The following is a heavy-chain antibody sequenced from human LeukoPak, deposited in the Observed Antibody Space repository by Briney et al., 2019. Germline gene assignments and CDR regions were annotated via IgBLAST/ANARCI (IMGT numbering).Heavy chain of an antibody. D-gene: IGHD6-6*01. CDR3: AKGIAARPSAFDI. CDR1: RFIFSSYS. CDR2: ISESSSHR. Sequence: PGGSLRLSCEASRFIFSSYSMNWVRQAPGKGLEWLSYISESSSHRYYADSVKGRFTISRDNAKNSLYLEMNSLRAEDTAVYYCAKGIAARPSAFDIWGQGTMVTVSS. V-gene: IGHV3-21*04. J-gene: IGHJ3*02.